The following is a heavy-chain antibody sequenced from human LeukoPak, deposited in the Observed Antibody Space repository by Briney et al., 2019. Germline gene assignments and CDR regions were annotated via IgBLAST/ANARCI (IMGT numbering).Heavy chain of an antibody. J-gene: IGHJ4*02. CDR2: ISGSGGST. Sequence: PGGSLRLSCAASGFTFSSYAMSWVRQAPGKGLEWVSAISGSGGSTYYADAVKGRFTISRDNSKNTLYLQMNSLRAEDTAVYYCAKDSAMVAVADYFDYWGQGTLVTVSS. D-gene: IGHD6-19*01. V-gene: IGHV3-23*01. CDR1: GFTFSSYA. CDR3: AKDSAMVAVADYFDY.